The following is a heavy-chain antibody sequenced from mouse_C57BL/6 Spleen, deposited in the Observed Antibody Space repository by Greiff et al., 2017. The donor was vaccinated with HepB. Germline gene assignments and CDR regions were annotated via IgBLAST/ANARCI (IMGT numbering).Heavy chain of an antibody. CDR3: ATPITTVVATYYAMDY. Sequence: VQLQQSGAELVKPGASVKLSCTASGFNIKDYYMHWVKQRTEQGLEWIGRIDPEDGETKYAPKFQGKATITADTSSNTAYLQLSRLTSEDTAVYYCATPITTVVATYYAMDYWGQGTSVTVSS. CDR1: GFNIKDYY. CDR2: IDPEDGET. D-gene: IGHD1-1*01. J-gene: IGHJ4*01. V-gene: IGHV14-2*01.